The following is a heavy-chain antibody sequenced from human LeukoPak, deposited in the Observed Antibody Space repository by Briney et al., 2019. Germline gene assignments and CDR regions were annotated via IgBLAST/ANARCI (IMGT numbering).Heavy chain of an antibody. CDR3: ATSSSSVGDYYYYMDV. D-gene: IGHD6-6*01. J-gene: IGHJ6*03. Sequence: GGSLRLSCAASGFPFSSYEMNWVRQAPGKGLEWVSYISSSGSTIYYADSVKGRFTISRDNAKNSLYLQMNSLRAEDTAVYYCATSSSSVGDYYYYMDVWGKGTTVTVSS. CDR1: GFPFSSYE. V-gene: IGHV3-48*03. CDR2: ISSSGSTI.